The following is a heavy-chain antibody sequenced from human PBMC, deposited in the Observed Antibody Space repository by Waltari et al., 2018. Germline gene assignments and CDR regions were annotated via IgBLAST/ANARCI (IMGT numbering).Heavy chain of an antibody. D-gene: IGHD6-13*01. J-gene: IGHJ4*02. CDR2: IKTDGSET. Sequence: EVQVVESGGGLVQPGGSLRRSCPAYGFPFSSPWMTWVRQAPGKGLEWVANIKTDGSETYYVDSVKGRFTISRDNTKNSLYLQMSSLRAEDTAVYYCAIGGVETSWYWRYWGQGTLVTVSS. CDR1: GFPFSSPW. CDR3: AIGGVETSWYWRY. V-gene: IGHV3-7*01.